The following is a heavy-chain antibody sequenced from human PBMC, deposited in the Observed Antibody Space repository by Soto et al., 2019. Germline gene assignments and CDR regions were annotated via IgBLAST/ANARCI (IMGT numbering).Heavy chain of an antibody. V-gene: IGHV1-3*01. CDR2: INVGNGNT. CDR1: GYTFTNFA. CDR3: AKTPQKPVPTTNWFDP. D-gene: IGHD2-2*01. J-gene: IGHJ5*02. Sequence: QVQLVQSGAEVKKPGASVRVSCTASGYTFTNFALQWVRQAPGQSLEWMGYINVGNGNTKYAQTFQCRVTFTTDTSTKTAYMELSGLTYEATALYFCAKTPQKPVPTTNWFDPRGQGTQVSVSS.